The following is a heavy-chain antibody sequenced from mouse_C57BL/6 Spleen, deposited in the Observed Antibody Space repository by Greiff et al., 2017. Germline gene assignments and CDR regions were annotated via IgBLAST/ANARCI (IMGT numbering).Heavy chain of an antibody. CDR1: GYAFSSYW. Sequence: VQLQQSGAELVKPGASVKISCKASGYAFSSYWMNWVKQRPGKGLEWIGQIYPGDGDTNYNGKFKGKAPLTADKSSSTSYIQLSSLTSEDSAVYFCARRDLGYGNYDWYFDVWGTGTTVTVSS. V-gene: IGHV1-80*01. J-gene: IGHJ1*03. D-gene: IGHD2-1*01. CDR2: IYPGDGDT. CDR3: ARRDLGYGNYDWYFDV.